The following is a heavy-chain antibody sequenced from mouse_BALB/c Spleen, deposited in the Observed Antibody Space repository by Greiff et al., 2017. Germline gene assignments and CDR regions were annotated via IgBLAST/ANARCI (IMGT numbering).Heavy chain of an antibody. CDR1: GFTFSSFG. Sequence: EVKLMESGGGLVKPGGSLKLSCAASGFTFSSFGMHWVRQAPEKGLEWVAYISSGSSTIYYADTVKGRFTISRDNPKNTLFLQMTSLRSEDTAMYYCARSTTATDFDVWGAGTTVTVSS. CDR3: ARSTTATDFDV. D-gene: IGHD1-2*01. J-gene: IGHJ1*01. V-gene: IGHV5-17*02. CDR2: ISSGSSTI.